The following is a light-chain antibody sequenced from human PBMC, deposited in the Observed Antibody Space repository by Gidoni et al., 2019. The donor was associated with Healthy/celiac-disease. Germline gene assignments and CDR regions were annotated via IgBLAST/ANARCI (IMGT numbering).Light chain of an antibody. CDR1: QCVSSSY. Sequence: EIVLTQSPGTLSLSPGERATLSCRASQCVSSSYLAWYQQKPGQAPRLLIYGASSRATGIPDRFSGSGSGTDFTLTISRLEPEDFAVYYCQQYGSSLFTFGGXTKVEIK. V-gene: IGKV3-20*01. J-gene: IGKJ4*01. CDR3: QQYGSSLFT. CDR2: GAS.